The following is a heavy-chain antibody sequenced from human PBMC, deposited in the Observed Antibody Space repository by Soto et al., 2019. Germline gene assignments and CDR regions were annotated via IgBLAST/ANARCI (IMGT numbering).Heavy chain of an antibody. D-gene: IGHD6-19*01. J-gene: IGHJ4*02. CDR2: ISSSSSYI. CDR3: ARSSSGWIYYFDY. V-gene: IGHV3-21*01. Sequence: EVQLVESGGGLVKPGGSLRLSCAASGFTFSSYSMNWVRQAPGKGLEWVSSISSSSSYIYYADSVKGRFTISRDNAKISLYLQMNSLRAEDTAVYYGARSSSGWIYYFDYWGQGSLVAVSS. CDR1: GFTFSSYS.